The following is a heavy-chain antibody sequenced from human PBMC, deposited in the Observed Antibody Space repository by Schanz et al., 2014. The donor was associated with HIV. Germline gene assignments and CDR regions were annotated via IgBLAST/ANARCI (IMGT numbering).Heavy chain of an antibody. CDR1: GYTFTSYD. V-gene: IGHV1-8*01. D-gene: IGHD1-26*01. CDR3: ARGVVGAISVFFPS. Sequence: QVQLVQSGAEVKKPGASVKVSCKASGYTFTSYDINWVRQAAGQGLEWMGWMNPNSGNTGYAQKFQGRVTMTTDTSTRTAYMELRSLRSDDTALYYCARGVVGAISVFFPSWGQGTLVTVSS. J-gene: IGHJ5*02. CDR2: MNPNSGNT.